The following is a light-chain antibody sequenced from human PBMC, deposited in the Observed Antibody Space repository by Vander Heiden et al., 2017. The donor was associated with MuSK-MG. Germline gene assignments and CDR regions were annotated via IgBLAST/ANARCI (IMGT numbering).Light chain of an antibody. CDR3: QQDGSSRT. CDR1: QSVDSSN. Sequence: DIVLTQSPGTLSLSPGERATLSCRAGQSVDSSNLAWYQQKPGQAPRLLIYGASSRANGIPDRFSGSGSGTDFTLTISRLEPEDSAGDYWQQDGSSRTFGQGTKVEIK. CDR2: GAS. J-gene: IGKJ1*01. V-gene: IGKV3-20*01.